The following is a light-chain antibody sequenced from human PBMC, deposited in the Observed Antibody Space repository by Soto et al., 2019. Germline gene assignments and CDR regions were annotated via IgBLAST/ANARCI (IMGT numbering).Light chain of an antibody. Sequence: DVQMNQSPSTLSASVGDRVTITCRASHSISSYLTWYQQKPGKAPKLLIYKASNLESGVPSRFSGSGSGTEFTLTIGSLQPDDFAAYYCQQYNSFPWTFGQGTKVDI. V-gene: IGKV1-5*03. J-gene: IGKJ1*01. CDR3: QQYNSFPWT. CDR1: HSISSY. CDR2: KAS.